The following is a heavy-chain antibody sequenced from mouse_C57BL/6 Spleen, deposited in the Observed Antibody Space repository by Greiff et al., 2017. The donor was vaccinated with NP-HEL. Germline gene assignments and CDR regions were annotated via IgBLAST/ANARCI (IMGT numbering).Heavy chain of an antibody. J-gene: IGHJ3*01. CDR3: ARLRYYGSSSWFAY. CDR1: GYTFTDYY. CDR2: INPNNGGT. D-gene: IGHD1-1*01. Sequence: EVQLQQSGPELVKPGASVKISCKASGYTFTDYYMNWVKQSHGKSLEWIGDINPNNGGTSYNQKFKGKATLTVDKSSSTAYMELRSLTSEDSAVYYCARLRYYGSSSWFAYWGQGTLVTVSA. V-gene: IGHV1-26*01.